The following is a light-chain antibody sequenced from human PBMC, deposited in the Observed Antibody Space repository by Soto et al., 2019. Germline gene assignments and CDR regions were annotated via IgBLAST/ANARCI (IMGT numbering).Light chain of an antibody. J-gene: IGKJ4*01. V-gene: IGKV1-5*03. CDR1: QTISSW. Sequence: DIQMSQSPSTLSGSVGDRVTITCRASQTISSWLAWYQQKPGKTPKLLIYKASTLKSGVPSRFSGSGSGTEFTLTISSLQPDDFATYYCLQHNSYPLTFGGGTKVDIK. CDR3: LQHNSYPLT. CDR2: KAS.